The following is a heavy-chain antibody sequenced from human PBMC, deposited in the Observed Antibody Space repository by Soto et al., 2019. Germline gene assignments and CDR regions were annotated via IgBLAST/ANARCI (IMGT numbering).Heavy chain of an antibody. CDR3: ARGSVVAATLFDY. V-gene: IGHV4-31*03. D-gene: IGHD2-15*01. CDR2: IYYSGST. Sequence: QVQLQESGPGLVKPSQTLSLTCTVSGGSISSGGYYWSWIRQHPGKGLEWIGYIYYSGSTYYNPFRKSRVTISVDTSKNQFSLKLSSVTAADTAVYYCARGSVVAATLFDYWGQGTLVTVSS. J-gene: IGHJ4*02. CDR1: GGSISSGGYY.